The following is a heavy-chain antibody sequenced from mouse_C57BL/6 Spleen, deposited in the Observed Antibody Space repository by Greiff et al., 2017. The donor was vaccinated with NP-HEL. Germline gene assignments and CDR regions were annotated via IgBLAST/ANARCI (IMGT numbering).Heavy chain of an antibody. Sequence: VHLVESGPELVKPGASVKISCKASGYAFSSSWMNWVKQRPGKGLEWIGRIYPGDGDTNYNGKFKGKATLTADKSSSTAYMQLSSLTSEDSAVYFCAKWLPYPYYFDYWGQGTTLTVSS. CDR3: AKWLPYPYYFDY. V-gene: IGHV1-82*01. D-gene: IGHD2-2*01. CDR2: IYPGDGDT. J-gene: IGHJ2*01. CDR1: GYAFSSSW.